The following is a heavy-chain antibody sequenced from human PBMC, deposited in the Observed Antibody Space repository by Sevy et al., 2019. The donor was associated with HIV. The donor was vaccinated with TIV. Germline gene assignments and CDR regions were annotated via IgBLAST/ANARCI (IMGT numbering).Heavy chain of an antibody. D-gene: IGHD7-27*01. CDR1: GDSVSSNTAA. Sequence: SQTLSLTCAISGDSVSSNTAAWNWIRQSPGRGLEWLGRTYYRSRLFNDYAVSVRCRITVNPDTSKNQFSLQLNSVTPEDTAMYCCVGEGPLGISTLDNWGQGVLVTVSS. CDR3: VGEGPLGISTLDN. CDR2: TYYRSRLFN. J-gene: IGHJ4*02. V-gene: IGHV6-1*01.